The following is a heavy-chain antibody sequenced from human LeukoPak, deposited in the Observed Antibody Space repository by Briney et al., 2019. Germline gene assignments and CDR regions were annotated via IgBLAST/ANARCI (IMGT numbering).Heavy chain of an antibody. Sequence: PGGSLRLSCAASGFTFSDYYMSWIRQAPGKGLEWVSYISSSSSYTNYADSVKGRFTISRDNAKNSLYLQMNSLRAEDTAVYYCARMGLSSGYYSHNWFDSWGQGTLVTVSS. CDR1: GFTFSDYY. CDR2: ISSSSSYT. J-gene: IGHJ5*01. CDR3: ARMGLSSGYYSHNWFDS. D-gene: IGHD3-22*01. V-gene: IGHV3-11*03.